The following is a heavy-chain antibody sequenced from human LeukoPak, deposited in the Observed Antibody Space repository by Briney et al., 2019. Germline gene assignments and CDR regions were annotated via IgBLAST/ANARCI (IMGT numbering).Heavy chain of an antibody. D-gene: IGHD6-19*01. CDR2: INHSGST. Sequence: SETLSLTCAVYGGSFSGYYWSWIRQPPGKGLEWIGEINHSGSTNYNPSLKSRVTISVDTSKNQFSLKLSSVTAADTAVYYCASARGQWLVRWNYYMDVWGKGTTVTVSS. J-gene: IGHJ6*03. CDR3: ASARGQWLVRWNYYMDV. CDR1: GGSFSGYY. V-gene: IGHV4-34*01.